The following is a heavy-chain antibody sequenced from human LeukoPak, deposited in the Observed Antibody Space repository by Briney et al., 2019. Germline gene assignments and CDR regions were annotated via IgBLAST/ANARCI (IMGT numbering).Heavy chain of an antibody. J-gene: IGHJ4*02. CDR3: AREEPYSSRWFPSGFDY. CDR2: IYYSGST. V-gene: IGHV4-61*01. Sequence: SETLSLTCTVSGGSVSSGSYYWRWIRQPPGKGLEWIGYIYYSGSTNYNPSLKSRVTISVDTSKNQFSLKLSSVTAADTAVYYCAREEPYSSRWFPSGFDYWGQGTLVTVSS. D-gene: IGHD6-13*01. CDR1: GGSVSSGSYY.